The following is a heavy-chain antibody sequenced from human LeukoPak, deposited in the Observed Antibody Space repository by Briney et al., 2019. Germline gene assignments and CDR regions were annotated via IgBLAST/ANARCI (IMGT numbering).Heavy chain of an antibody. D-gene: IGHD6-19*01. CDR1: GGSISSSNW. CDR2: IYHSGST. CDR3: ARSPGIAVAGPKRFDY. V-gene: IGHV4-4*02. J-gene: IGHJ4*02. Sequence: SETLSLTCAVSGGSISSSNWWSWVRQPPGKGLEWIGEIYHSGSTNYNPSLKSRVTISVDKSKNQFSLKLSSVTAADTAVYYCARSPGIAVAGPKRFDYWGQGTLVTVSS.